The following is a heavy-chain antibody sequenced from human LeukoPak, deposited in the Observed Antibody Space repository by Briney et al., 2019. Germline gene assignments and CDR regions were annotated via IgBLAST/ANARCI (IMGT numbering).Heavy chain of an antibody. CDR3: ARNIWFGELLFSDPPRNFDY. CDR1: GFTFSSYS. CDR2: ISSSSSTI. D-gene: IGHD3-10*01. J-gene: IGHJ4*02. V-gene: IGHV3-48*04. Sequence: GGSLRLSCAASGFTFSSYSMNWVRQAPGKGLEWVSYISSSSSTIYYADSVKGRFTISRDNAKNSLYLQMNSLRAEDTAVYYCARNIWFGELLFSDPPRNFDYWGQGTLVTVSS.